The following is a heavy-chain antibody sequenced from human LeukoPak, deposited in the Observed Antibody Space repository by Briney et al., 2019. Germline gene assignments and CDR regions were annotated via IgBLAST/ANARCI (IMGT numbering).Heavy chain of an antibody. CDR3: ARAKWPVAAGQFDY. CDR1: GSTFSRDW. CDR2: IKQDGSEK. Sequence: GGSLRLSCAASGSTFSRDWMSWVRQAPGKGLEWVTNIKQDGSEKNYVDSVKGRFTISRDNAKNSLYLQMNSLRADDTAVYYCARAKWPVAAGQFDYWGQGTPVTVSS. D-gene: IGHD6-13*01. J-gene: IGHJ4*02. V-gene: IGHV3-7*04.